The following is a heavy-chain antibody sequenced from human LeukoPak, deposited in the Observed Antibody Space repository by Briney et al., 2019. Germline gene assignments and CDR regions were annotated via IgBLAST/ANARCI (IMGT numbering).Heavy chain of an antibody. V-gene: IGHV3-7*01. CDR2: INQGGSDK. D-gene: IGHD1-14*01. CDR1: GFTFSGHW. CDR3: TRDRSRAEDD. Sequence: GGSLRLSGAASGFTFSGHWMSWFRQAPGKGLEWVANINQGGSDKYYVDSVKGRFTISRDNANNLLYLQMNSLRGEDTAVYYCTRDRSRAEDDWGQGTLVTVSS. J-gene: IGHJ4*02.